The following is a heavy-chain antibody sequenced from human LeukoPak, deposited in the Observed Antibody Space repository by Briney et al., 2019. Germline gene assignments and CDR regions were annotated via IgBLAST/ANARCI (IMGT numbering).Heavy chain of an antibody. CDR1: GGSIGSYY. D-gene: IGHD2/OR15-2a*01. CDR3: ARVGVLRGAFDI. CDR2: IYYSGST. J-gene: IGHJ3*02. V-gene: IGHV4-59*01. Sequence: SETLSLTCTVSGGSIGSYYWSWIRQPPGKGLEWIGYIYYSGSTNYNPSLKSRVTISVDTSKNQFSLKLSSVTAADTAVYYCARVGVLRGAFDIWGQGTMVTVSS.